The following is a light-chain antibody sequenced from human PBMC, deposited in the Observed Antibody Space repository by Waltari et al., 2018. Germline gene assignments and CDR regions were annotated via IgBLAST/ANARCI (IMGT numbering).Light chain of an antibody. CDR3: QQYNNWRT. Sequence: EVLMTQSPATLSVSPGERATLSCRASQSISRNLAWYQQKPGQAPRLLIYGASTRAPDIPDRFSGSGSGTEFTLSISGVQSEDFGVYYCQQYNNWRTFGQGTRLEI. J-gene: IGKJ2*01. CDR2: GAS. V-gene: IGKV3D-15*01. CDR1: QSISRN.